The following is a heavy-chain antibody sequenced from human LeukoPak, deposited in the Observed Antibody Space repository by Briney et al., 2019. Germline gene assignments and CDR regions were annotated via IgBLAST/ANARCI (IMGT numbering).Heavy chain of an antibody. CDR2: IFYRDST. D-gene: IGHD6-19*01. CDR3: ARDRGNGWPYFFDY. CDR1: GVSISSGGQY. Sequence: SETLSLTCTVSGVSISSGGQYWSWIRQSARKGLEWLGYIFYRDSTNYNPSLNSRASISVGTSKNQFSRNLTSLTAADSGVYYCARDRGNGWPYFFDYWGRGILVTVSS. V-gene: IGHV4-31*03. J-gene: IGHJ4*02.